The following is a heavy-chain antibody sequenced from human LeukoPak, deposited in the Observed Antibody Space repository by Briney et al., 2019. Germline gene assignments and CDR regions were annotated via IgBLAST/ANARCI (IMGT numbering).Heavy chain of an antibody. J-gene: IGHJ4*02. Sequence: SETLSLTCTVSGGSISGYYWSCIRQPPGKGLEWIGYVYYSGSTNYNPSLKSRVTISVDTSKNQFSLKLSSVTAADTAVYYCARQRKSGYCSSTSCYTEFDYWGQGTLVTVSS. V-gene: IGHV4-59*08. CDR1: GGSISGYY. D-gene: IGHD2-2*02. CDR3: ARQRKSGYCSSTSCYTEFDY. CDR2: VYYSGST.